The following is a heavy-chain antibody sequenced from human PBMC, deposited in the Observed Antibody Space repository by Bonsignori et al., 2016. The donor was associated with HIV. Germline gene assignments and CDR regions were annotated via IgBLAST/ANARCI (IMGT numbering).Heavy chain of an antibody. V-gene: IGHV1-18*01. CDR1: GYSFTTYG. CDR3: ARDLGRRRPYTFDF. Sequence: ASVKVSCKASGYSFTTYGITWVRQAPGQGLEWMGWISAYNGDTKYAQKLHDRVTMTTDTSTSTAYMELRSLRSDDTAVYYCARDLGRRRPYTFDFWGQGTMVTVSS. CDR2: ISAYNGDT. D-gene: IGHD7-27*01. J-gene: IGHJ3*01.